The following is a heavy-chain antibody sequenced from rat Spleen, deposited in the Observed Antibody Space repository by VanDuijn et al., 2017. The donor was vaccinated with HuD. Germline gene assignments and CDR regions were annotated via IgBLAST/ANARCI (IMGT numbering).Heavy chain of an antibody. Sequence: QVQLKESGPGLVQPSQTLSLTCTVSGFSLTNYGVIWVRQPPGKGLEWMGRIQNGGNTDYNSGLKSRLSISRDTSKGQVFLKMNSLQTEDIATYYCARGPRYYDGYYGRFDYWGQGVMVTVSS. CDR3: ARGPRYYDGYYGRFDY. D-gene: IGHD1-12*03. CDR2: IQNGGNT. V-gene: IGHV2-19*01. CDR1: GFSLTNYG. J-gene: IGHJ2*01.